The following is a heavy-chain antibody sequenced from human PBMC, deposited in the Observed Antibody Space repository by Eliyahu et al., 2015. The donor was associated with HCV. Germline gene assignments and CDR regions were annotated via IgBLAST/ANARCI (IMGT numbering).Heavy chain of an antibody. CDR2: ISYDGSNK. J-gene: IGHJ6*02. Sequence: QVQLVESGGGVVQPGRSLRLSCAASGFPFIXFALPWVRQAPGKGLEGVAVISYDGSNKYYADSVKGRFTISRDNSKNTLYLQMNSLRAEDTAVYYCARDLLWFGEQYYYGMDVWGQGTTVTVSS. V-gene: IGHV3-30*01. CDR3: ARDLLWFGEQYYYGMDV. CDR1: GFPFIXFA. D-gene: IGHD3-10*01.